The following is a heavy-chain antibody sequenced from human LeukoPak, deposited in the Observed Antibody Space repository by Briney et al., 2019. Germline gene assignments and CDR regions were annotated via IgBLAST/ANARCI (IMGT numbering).Heavy chain of an antibody. CDR1: GGSISSSSYY. V-gene: IGHV4-39*07. CDR3: ARNEGGSHFEEVAVRNLAIFDY. J-gene: IGHJ4*02. Sequence: PSETLSLTCTVSGGSISSSSYYWGWIRQPPGKGLEWIGSIYYSGSTYYNPSLKSRVTISVDTSKNQFSLKLSSVTAADTAVYYCARNEGGSHFEEVAVRNLAIFDYWGLGTLVTVSS. CDR2: IYYSGST. D-gene: IGHD6-19*01.